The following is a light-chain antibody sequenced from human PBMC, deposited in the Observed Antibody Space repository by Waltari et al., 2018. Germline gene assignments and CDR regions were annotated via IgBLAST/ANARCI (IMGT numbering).Light chain of an antibody. V-gene: IGLV2-23*02. CDR3: CTYAGSSTYA. Sequence: QSALTQPASVSGSPGQSTTISCSATSNDAGSYSLVSWYQQHPGKAPKLIIYDVTKRPSGVSDRFSGSKSGNTAFLTISGLQAEDEADYHCCTYAGSSTYAFGTGTTVSVL. J-gene: IGLJ1*01. CDR1: SNDAGSYSL. CDR2: DVT.